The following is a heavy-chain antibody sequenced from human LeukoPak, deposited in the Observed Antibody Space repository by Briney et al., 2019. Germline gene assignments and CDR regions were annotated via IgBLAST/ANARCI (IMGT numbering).Heavy chain of an antibody. V-gene: IGHV3-21*01. CDR2: ISSSSSYI. CDR3: ARDSGSYARYFDL. CDR1: GFTFSSYS. D-gene: IGHD1-26*01. Sequence: GGSLRLSCAASGFTFSSYSMNWVRQAPGKGLEWVSSISSSSSYIYYADSVKGRFTVSRDNGKNSVYLQMSSLRAEDTAVYYCARDSGSYARYFDLWGRGTLVTVSS. J-gene: IGHJ2*01.